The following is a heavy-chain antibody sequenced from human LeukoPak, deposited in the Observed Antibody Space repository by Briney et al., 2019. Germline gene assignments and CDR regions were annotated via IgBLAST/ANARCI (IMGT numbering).Heavy chain of an antibody. V-gene: IGHV1-24*01. D-gene: IGHD3-3*01. CDR1: GYTLTELS. CDR2: FDPEDGET. CDR3: TRDLRGVRFLEWLPAGSPFDY. J-gene: IGHJ4*02. Sequence: WASVKVSCKVSGYTLTELSMHWVRQAPGKGLEWMGGFDPEDGETIYAQKFQGRVTMTEDTSTDTAYMELSSLRSEDTAVYYCTRDLRGVRFLEWLPAGSPFDYWGQGTLVTVSS.